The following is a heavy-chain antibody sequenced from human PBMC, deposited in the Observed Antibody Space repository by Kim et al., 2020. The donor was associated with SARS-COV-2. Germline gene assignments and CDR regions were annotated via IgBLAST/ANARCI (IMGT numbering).Heavy chain of an antibody. V-gene: IGHV3-23*01. CDR1: GFTFSIYG. CDR3: AKGVWDD. D-gene: IGHD3-16*01. Sequence: GGSLRLSCAASGFTFSIYGMNWVRQAPGKGLEWVSLISGSAGGGSTYYADSVQGHFTVSSDNSKNTVYLQMNSLRAEDTGVYYCAKGVWDDWGQVTVVT. CDR2: ISGSAGGGST. J-gene: IGHJ4*02.